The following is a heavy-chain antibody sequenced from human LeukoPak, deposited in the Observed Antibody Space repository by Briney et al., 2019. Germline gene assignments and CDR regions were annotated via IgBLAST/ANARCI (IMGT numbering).Heavy chain of an antibody. V-gene: IGHV5-51*01. Sequence: GESLKISCKGSGYSFTSYWIGWVRQMPGKGLEWMGIMYPDDSDTRYSPSFQGQVTISGDRSLSTAYLQWNSLKASDTAIYYCARPSSSGWYDFHYWGQGTLVTVSS. CDR1: GYSFTSYW. J-gene: IGHJ4*02. D-gene: IGHD6-19*01. CDR2: MYPDDSDT. CDR3: ARPSSSGWYDFHY.